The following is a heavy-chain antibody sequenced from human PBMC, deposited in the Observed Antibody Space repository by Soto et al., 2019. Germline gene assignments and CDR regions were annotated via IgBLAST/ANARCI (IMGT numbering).Heavy chain of an antibody. V-gene: IGHV3-30*18. CDR3: AKDRINRFFDY. Sequence: PGGSLRLSCAASGFTFSSYGMHWVRQAPGKGLEWVAVISYDGSNKYYADSVKGRFTISRDNSKNTLYLQMNSLRAEDTAVYYCAKDRINRFFDYWGQGTQVTVSS. J-gene: IGHJ4*02. CDR2: ISYDGSNK. D-gene: IGHD3-10*01. CDR1: GFTFSSYG.